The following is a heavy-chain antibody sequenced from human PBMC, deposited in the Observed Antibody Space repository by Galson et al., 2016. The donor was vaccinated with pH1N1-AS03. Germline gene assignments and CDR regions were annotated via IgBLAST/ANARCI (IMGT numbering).Heavy chain of an antibody. D-gene: IGHD2-8*02. J-gene: IGHJ4*02. V-gene: IGHV3-33*01. CDR1: GFSFSSFG. CDR2: IWYDGSNK. Sequence: SLRLSCAAPGFSFSSFGMHWVRPAPGKGLEWVAVIWYDGSNKYYADSVKGRFTLSRDNTKNTLYLQMNSLRVEETAVYFCARGRGYGQYCFGCWGPGTLLAVSS. CDR3: ARGRGYGQYCFGC.